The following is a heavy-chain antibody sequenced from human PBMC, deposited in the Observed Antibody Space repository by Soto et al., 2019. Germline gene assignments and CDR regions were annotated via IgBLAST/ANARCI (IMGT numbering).Heavy chain of an antibody. CDR1: GYSFTSYW. CDR2: IYPGDSDT. CDR3: ARRATYYDFWSGYYEDYYYGMDV. J-gene: IGHJ6*02. Sequence: GESLKISCKGSGYSFTSYWIGWVRQVPGKGLEWMGIIYPGDSDTRYSPSFQGQVTISADKSISTAYLQWSSLKASDTAMYYCARRATYYDFWSGYYEDYYYGMDVWGQGTTVTVSS. V-gene: IGHV5-51*01. D-gene: IGHD3-3*01.